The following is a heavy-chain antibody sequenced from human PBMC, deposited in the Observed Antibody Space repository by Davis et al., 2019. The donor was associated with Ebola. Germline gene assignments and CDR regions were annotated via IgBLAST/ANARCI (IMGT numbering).Heavy chain of an antibody. CDR1: GFTFSSYA. CDR3: AREGYSSGFIDY. J-gene: IGHJ4*02. D-gene: IGHD6-19*01. CDR2: ISSSGSTI. Sequence: GESLKISCAASGFTFSSYAMSWVRQAPGKGLEWVSSISSSGSTIYYADSVKGRFTISRDNAKNSLYLQMNSLRAEDTAVYYCAREGYSSGFIDYWGQGTLVTVSS. V-gene: IGHV3-21*04.